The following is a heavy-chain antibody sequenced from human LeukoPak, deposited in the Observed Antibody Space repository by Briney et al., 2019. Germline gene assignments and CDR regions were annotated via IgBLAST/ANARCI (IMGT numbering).Heavy chain of an antibody. Sequence: GGSLRLSCAASGFTFSNYNLNWVRQAPGKGLEWVSYISDVSSTIYYADSVRGRFTISRDNAKNSLYLQINSLRDEDTAVYYCARETVGLDYWGQGTLVTVSS. CDR1: GFTFSNYN. CDR2: ISDVSSTI. CDR3: ARETVGLDY. V-gene: IGHV3-48*02. J-gene: IGHJ4*02. D-gene: IGHD4-23*01.